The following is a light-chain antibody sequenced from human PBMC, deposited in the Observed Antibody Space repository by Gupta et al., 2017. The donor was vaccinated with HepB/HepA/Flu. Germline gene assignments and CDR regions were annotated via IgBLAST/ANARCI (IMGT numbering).Light chain of an antibody. CDR3: STYAGSNNLV. CDR1: SSDVGGYNY. V-gene: IGLV2-8*01. J-gene: IGLJ2*01. CDR2: EVT. Sequence: QSALTQPPSASGSPGQSVTISCTGTSSDVGGYNYVSWYQQHPGKAPNLMFYEVTKRPAGVPDRFSGSKSGNTASLTVSGLQAEDEAEYYCSTYAGSNNLVFGGGTKLTVL.